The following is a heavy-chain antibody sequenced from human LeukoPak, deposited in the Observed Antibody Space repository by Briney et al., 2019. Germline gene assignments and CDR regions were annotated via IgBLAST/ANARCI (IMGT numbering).Heavy chain of an antibody. V-gene: IGHV3-33*01. CDR2: IWYDGSNK. CDR1: GFTFSSYG. D-gene: IGHD6-19*01. CDR3: ARDPLDSSGWPTLDY. J-gene: IGHJ4*02. Sequence: PGRSLRLSCAASGFTFSSYGMHWVRQAPGKGPEWVAVIWYDGSNKYYADSVKGRFTISSDNSKNTLYLQMNSLRAEDTAVYYCARDPLDSSGWPTLDYWGQGTLVTVSS.